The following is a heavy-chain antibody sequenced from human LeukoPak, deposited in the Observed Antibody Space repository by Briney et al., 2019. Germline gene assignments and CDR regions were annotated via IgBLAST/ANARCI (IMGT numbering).Heavy chain of an antibody. J-gene: IGHJ4*02. V-gene: IGHV4-4*07. CDR2: IYTSGST. CDR3: ARREYSGYYVY. CDR1: GGSISSYY. Sequence: SETLSPTCTVSGGSISSYYWSWIRQPAGKGLEWIGRIYTSGSTNYNPSLKSRVTMSVDTSKNQFSLKVTSVTAADTAVYYCARREYSGYYVYWGQGTLVTVSS. D-gene: IGHD3-22*01.